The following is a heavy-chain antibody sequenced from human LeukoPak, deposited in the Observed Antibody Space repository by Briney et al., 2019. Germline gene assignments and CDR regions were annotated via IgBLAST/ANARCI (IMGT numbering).Heavy chain of an antibody. CDR2: IYYSGNT. J-gene: IGHJ6*03. D-gene: IGHD6-13*01. CDR1: GGSIRSTNYY. Sequence: SETLSLTCTVSGGSIRSTNYYWGWIRQPPGKGLEWIGSIYYSGNTYHSPSLMSRVTISVDTSKNQFSLKLSSVTAADTAVYYCARADYSSTWSHDYYYMDVWGKGTTVTVSS. CDR3: ARADYSSTWSHDYYYMDV. V-gene: IGHV4-39*07.